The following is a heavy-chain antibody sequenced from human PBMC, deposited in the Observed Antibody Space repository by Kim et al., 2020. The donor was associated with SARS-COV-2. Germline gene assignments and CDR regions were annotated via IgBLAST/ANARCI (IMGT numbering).Heavy chain of an antibody. Sequence: YADSVKGRFTISRDNSKNTLYLQMNSLRAEDTAVYYCAKNGPQNLVMFDYWGQGTLVTVSS. D-gene: IGHD6-13*01. V-gene: IGHV3-23*01. J-gene: IGHJ4*02. CDR3: AKNGPQNLVMFDY.